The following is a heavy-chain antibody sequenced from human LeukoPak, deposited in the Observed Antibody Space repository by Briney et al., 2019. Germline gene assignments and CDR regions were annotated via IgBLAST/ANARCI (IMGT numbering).Heavy chain of an antibody. J-gene: IGHJ4*02. D-gene: IGHD5-12*01. CDR3: ARIPRGYSGYDDY. Sequence: ASVKLSCKAPVYTFTSYDVNSGRRSTGQGLEWRGWMNPNSGNTGYAQKFQGRVTMTRNTSISTAYMELSSLRSEDTAVYYCARIPRGYSGYDDYWGQGTLVTVSS. CDR2: MNPNSGNT. V-gene: IGHV1-8*01. CDR1: VYTFTSYD.